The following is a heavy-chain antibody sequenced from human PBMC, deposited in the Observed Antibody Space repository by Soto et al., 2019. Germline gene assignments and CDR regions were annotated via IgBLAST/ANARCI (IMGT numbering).Heavy chain of an antibody. J-gene: IGHJ5*02. CDR1: GYTFTSYD. Sequence: QVQLVQSGAEVKKPGASVKVSCKTSGYTFTSYDINWVRQATGQKLEWMGWMNPNSGDTGYAQKSQGRVTMTRNTSISTADMDLTSLRSEDTAVYYCARGPSRLIMIAATDEGSLCLDPWGQGTLVSVSS. V-gene: IGHV1-8*01. D-gene: IGHD6-13*01. CDR2: MNPNSGDT. CDR3: ARGPSRLIMIAATDEGSLCLDP.